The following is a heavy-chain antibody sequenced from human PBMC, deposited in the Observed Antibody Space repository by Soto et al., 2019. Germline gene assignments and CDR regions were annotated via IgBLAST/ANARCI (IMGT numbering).Heavy chain of an antibody. V-gene: IGHV4-59*08. CDR2: IYYTGRT. CDR3: ARRVGPISGGINSDGFDI. Sequence: QVQLLESCPVLVKPSETLSLTCTVSGGSLSSYYWSWIRQPPGKGLDWIGYIYYTGRTNYNTSLKSRVNISVDISNSCFSLKLRSVTGADTPVYYFARRVGPISGGINSDGFDIWGQGKMVTVSS. CDR1: GGSLSSYY. J-gene: IGHJ3*02. D-gene: IGHD3-3*01.